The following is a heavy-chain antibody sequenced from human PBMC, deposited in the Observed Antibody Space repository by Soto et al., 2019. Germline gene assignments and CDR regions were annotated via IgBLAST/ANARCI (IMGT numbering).Heavy chain of an antibody. D-gene: IGHD5-12*01. V-gene: IGHV4-59*12. Sequence: SETLSLTCTVSGGSISSYYWSWIRQPPGKGLEWIGYIYYSGSTNYNPSLKSRVTISVDTSKNQFSLKLSSVTAADTAVYYCARVDKVEISLDYWGQGTLVTVSS. CDR2: IYYSGST. J-gene: IGHJ4*02. CDR1: GGSISSYY. CDR3: ARVDKVEISLDY.